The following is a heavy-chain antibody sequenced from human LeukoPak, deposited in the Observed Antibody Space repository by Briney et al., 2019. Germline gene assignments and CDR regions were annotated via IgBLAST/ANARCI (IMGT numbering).Heavy chain of an antibody. J-gene: IGHJ4*02. CDR3: ARGRPHGNDY. Sequence: GGSLRLSCAASGFTFSSYWMNWVRQVPGKGLVWVSRIASDGNNRDYADPVKGRFTISRDNAKNTLYLQMNSLRVEDTAVYYCARGRPHGNDYWGQGTLVTVSS. CDR1: GFTFSSYW. CDR2: IASDGNNR. V-gene: IGHV3-74*01. D-gene: IGHD4-23*01.